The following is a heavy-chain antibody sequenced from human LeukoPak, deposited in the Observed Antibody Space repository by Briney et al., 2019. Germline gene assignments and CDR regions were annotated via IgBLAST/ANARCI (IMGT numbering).Heavy chain of an antibody. CDR3: ARQGDRMAGIAARRNDY. CDR2: ISSSSSTT. V-gene: IGHV3-48*01. J-gene: IGHJ4*02. Sequence: PGGSLRLSCAASGFTFSSYSMNWVRQAPGKGLEWVSYISSSSSTTYYADSVKGRFTISRDNAKNSLYLQMNSLRAEDTAVYYCARQGDRMAGIAARRNDYWGQGTLVTVSS. CDR1: GFTFSSYS. D-gene: IGHD6-6*01.